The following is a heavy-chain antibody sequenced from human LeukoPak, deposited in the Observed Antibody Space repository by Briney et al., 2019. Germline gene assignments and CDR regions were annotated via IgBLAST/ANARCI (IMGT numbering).Heavy chain of an antibody. V-gene: IGHV4-39*01. Sequence: PSETLSLTCTVSGGSISSSSYYWGWIRQPPGKGLEWIGSIYYSGSTYYNPSLKSRVTISVDTSKNQFSLKLSSVTAADTAVYYCARAVVPAAMLVGLGYYYYYYMDVWGKGTTVTVSS. CDR1: GGSISSSSYY. J-gene: IGHJ6*03. D-gene: IGHD2-2*01. CDR2: IYYSGST. CDR3: ARAVVPAAMLVGLGYYYYYYMDV.